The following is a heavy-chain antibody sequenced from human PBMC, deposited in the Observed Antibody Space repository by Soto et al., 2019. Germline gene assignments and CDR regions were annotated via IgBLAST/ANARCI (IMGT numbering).Heavy chain of an antibody. Sequence: PGGSLRLSCAACRFTLNSDSMNWVRQAPGEGLEKVSYISSSSSTIYYVDSVKGRFTISRDNVKNSLYLQMNSLRDEDTAVYYCARNLMDYDILTGYYMAYYFDYWGQGT. CDR2: ISSSSSTI. CDR3: ARNLMDYDILTGYYMAYYFDY. D-gene: IGHD3-9*01. V-gene: IGHV3-48*02. CDR1: RFTLNSDS. J-gene: IGHJ4*02.